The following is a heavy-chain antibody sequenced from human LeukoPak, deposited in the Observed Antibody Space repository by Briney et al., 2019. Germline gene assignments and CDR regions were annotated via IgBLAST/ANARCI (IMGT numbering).Heavy chain of an antibody. CDR2: SSTYNGNT. D-gene: IGHD4-23*01. CDR3: ARDRNGGNSDY. J-gene: IGHJ4*02. V-gene: IGHV1-18*01. Sequence: ASVKVSCKASGYTFTSYGGSWVRQAPGQGLEWMGWSSTYNGNTNYAQKFLGRVTMTTDTSTSTAYMELRSLRSDDTAVYYCARDRNGGNSDYWGQGTLVTVSS. CDR1: GYTFTSYG.